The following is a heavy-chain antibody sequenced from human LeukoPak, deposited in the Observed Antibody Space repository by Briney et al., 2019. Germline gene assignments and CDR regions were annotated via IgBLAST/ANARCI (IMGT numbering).Heavy chain of an antibody. CDR2: INPNSGGT. J-gene: IGHJ4*02. Sequence: ASVKVSCKASGYTFTGYYMHWVRQAPGQGLEWMGWINPNSGGTNYAQKFQGWVTMTRDTSISTAYMELSRLRSDDTAVYYCARDLNVDTAMVGDYRGQGTLVTVSS. CDR1: GYTFTGYY. V-gene: IGHV1-2*04. CDR3: ARDLNVDTAMVGDY. D-gene: IGHD5-18*01.